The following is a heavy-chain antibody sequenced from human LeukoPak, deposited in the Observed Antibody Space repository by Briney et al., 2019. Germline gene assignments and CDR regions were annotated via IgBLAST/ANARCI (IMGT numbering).Heavy chain of an antibody. CDR2: MNPNSGNT. V-gene: IGHV1-8*02. CDR1: GGTFSSYA. CDR3: ARGGSYLSAFDI. Sequence: ASVKVSCKASGGTFSSYAISWVRQATGQGLEWMGWMNPNSGNTGYAQKFQGRVTMTRNTSISTAYMELSSLRSEDTAVYYCARGGSYLSAFDIWGQGTMVTVSS. J-gene: IGHJ3*02. D-gene: IGHD3-10*01.